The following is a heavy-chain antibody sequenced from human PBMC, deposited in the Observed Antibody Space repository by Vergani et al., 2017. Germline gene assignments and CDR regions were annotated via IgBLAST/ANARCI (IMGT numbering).Heavy chain of an antibody. CDR3: SRDSITTSPYYYYYMDV. J-gene: IGHJ6*03. V-gene: IGHV4-31*03. CDR1: GGSISSGGYY. Sequence: QVQLQESGPGLVKPSQTLSLTCTVSGGSISSGGYYWSWVRQPPGKGLEWIGYIYYSGSTYYNPSLKSRVTISVDTSKNQFSLKLSSVTAADTAVYYCSRDSITTSPYYYYYMDVWGKGTTVTVSS. D-gene: IGHD2-2*01. CDR2: IYYSGST.